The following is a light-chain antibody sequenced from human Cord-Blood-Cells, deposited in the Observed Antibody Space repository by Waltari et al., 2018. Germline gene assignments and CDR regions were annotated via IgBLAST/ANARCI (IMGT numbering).Light chain of an antibody. Sequence: EIVLTQSPATLSLSPGERATLSCRASQSVSSYLAWYQQKPGQAPSLLVSDASNRATGIPAMFSGSGSGTDFTLTISILEPEDFAVYYCQQRSNWPPITFGQGTRLEIK. V-gene: IGKV3-11*01. CDR1: QSVSSY. CDR3: QQRSNWPPIT. J-gene: IGKJ5*01. CDR2: DAS.